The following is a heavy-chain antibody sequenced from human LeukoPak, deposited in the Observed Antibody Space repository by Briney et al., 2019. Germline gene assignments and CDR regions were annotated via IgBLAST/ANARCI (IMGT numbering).Heavy chain of an antibody. Sequence: GGSLRLSCVASRSIFSSYGMHWVRQAPGKGLECVAVTWFDGSRKYYADSVKGRFTISRDNSKKTLYLQMNSLRAEDSAVYYCAKDIYPSDPTAMDVWGKGTTVTVSS. D-gene: IGHD2-2*02. CDR1: RSIFSSYG. CDR3: AKDIYPSDPTAMDV. V-gene: IGHV3-33*06. J-gene: IGHJ6*03. CDR2: TWFDGSRK.